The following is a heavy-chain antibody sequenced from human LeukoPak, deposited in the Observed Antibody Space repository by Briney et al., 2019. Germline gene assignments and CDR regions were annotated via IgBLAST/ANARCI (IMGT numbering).Heavy chain of an antibody. Sequence: ASVKVSCKASGYTFTSYDINWVRQATGQGLEWMGWMIPNSGNTGYAQKFQGRVTITRNTSISTAYMELSSLRSEDTAVYYCARGALNYDFWSGYSNFDYWRQGTLVTVSS. CDR1: GYTFTSYD. CDR2: MIPNSGNT. V-gene: IGHV1-8*03. D-gene: IGHD3-3*01. CDR3: ARGALNYDFWSGYSNFDY. J-gene: IGHJ4*02.